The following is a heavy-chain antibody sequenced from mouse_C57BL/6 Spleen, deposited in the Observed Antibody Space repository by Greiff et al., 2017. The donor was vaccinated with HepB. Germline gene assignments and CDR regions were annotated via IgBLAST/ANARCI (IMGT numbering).Heavy chain of an antibody. J-gene: IGHJ4*01. CDR3: AQGDGYYVYAMDY. V-gene: IGHV1-64*01. D-gene: IGHD2-3*01. CDR2: IHPNSGST. CDR1: GYTFTSYW. Sequence: QVQLQQPGAELVKPGASVKLSCKASGYTFTSYWMHWVKQRPGQGLEWIGMIHPNSGSTNYNEKFKSKATLTVDKSSSTAYMQLSSLTSEDSAVYYCAQGDGYYVYAMDYWGQGTSVTVSS.